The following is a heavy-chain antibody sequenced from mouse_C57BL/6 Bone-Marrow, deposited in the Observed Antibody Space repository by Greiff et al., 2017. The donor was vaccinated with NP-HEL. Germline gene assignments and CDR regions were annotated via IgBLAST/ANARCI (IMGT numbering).Heavy chain of an antibody. CDR3: ATDGSSPYYYAMDY. J-gene: IGHJ4*01. D-gene: IGHD1-1*01. Sequence: VQLQQSGAELARPGASVKLSCKASGYTFTSYGISWVKQRTGQGLEWIGEIYPRSGNTYYNEKFKGKATLTADKSSSTAYMELRSLTSEDSAVYVCATDGSSPYYYAMDYWGQGTSVTVSS. V-gene: IGHV1-81*01. CDR1: GYTFTSYG. CDR2: IYPRSGNT.